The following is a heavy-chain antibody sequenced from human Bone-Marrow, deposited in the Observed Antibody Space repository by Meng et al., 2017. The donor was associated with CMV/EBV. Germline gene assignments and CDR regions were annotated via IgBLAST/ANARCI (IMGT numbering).Heavy chain of an antibody. J-gene: IGHJ6*02. D-gene: IGHD3-10*01. CDR3: ARGGTMVRGVIISKYYYYGMDV. Sequence: KISCKASGGTFSSYAISWVRQAPGQGLEWTGGIIPIFGTANYAQKFQGRVTITTDESTSTAYMELSSLRSEDTAVYYCARGGTMVRGVIISKYYYYGMDVWGQGPTVTVSS. CDR1: GGTFSSYA. V-gene: IGHV1-69*05. CDR2: IIPIFGTA.